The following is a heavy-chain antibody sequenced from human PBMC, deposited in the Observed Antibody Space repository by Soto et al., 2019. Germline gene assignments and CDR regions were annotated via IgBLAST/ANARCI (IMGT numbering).Heavy chain of an antibody. CDR1: GFIFSSYS. D-gene: IGHD6-13*01. Sequence: EVQLVESGGGLVKPGGSLRLSCAASGFIFSSYSMNWVRQAPGKGLEWVSSISSSSSYIYYADSVKGRFTITRDNAKNSLYLQMNSLRAEDTAVHYCARAASSSSTPGGYYYYYMDVWGKGTTVTVSS. CDR2: ISSSSSYI. V-gene: IGHV3-21*01. J-gene: IGHJ6*03. CDR3: ARAASSSSTPGGYYYYYMDV.